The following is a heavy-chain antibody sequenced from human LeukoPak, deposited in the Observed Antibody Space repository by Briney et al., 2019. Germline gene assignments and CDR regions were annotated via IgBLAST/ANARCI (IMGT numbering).Heavy chain of an antibody. CDR3: ATLELERRSVIDY. V-gene: IGHV1-69-2*01. CDR2: VDPEDGET. Sequence: ASVKVSCKVSGYTFTDYYMHWVHQAPGKGLEWMGLVDPEDGETIYAEKFQGRVTITADTSTDTAYMELSSLRSEDTAVYYCATLELERRSVIDYWGQGTLVTVSS. CDR1: GYTFTDYY. D-gene: IGHD1-1*01. J-gene: IGHJ4*01.